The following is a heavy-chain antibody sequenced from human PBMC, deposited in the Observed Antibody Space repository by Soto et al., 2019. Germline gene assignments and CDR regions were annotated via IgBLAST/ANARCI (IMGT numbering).Heavy chain of an antibody. V-gene: IGHV3-66*01. CDR2: IYSGGST. CDR1: GFTVSSNY. CDR3: AGPDILTGDAFDI. J-gene: IGHJ3*02. Sequence: GGSLRLSCAASGFTVSSNYMSWVRQAPGKGLEWVSVIYSGGSTYYADSVKGRFTISRDNSKNTLYLQMNSLRAEDTAVYYCAGPDILTGDAFDIWGQGTMVTVSS. D-gene: IGHD3-9*01.